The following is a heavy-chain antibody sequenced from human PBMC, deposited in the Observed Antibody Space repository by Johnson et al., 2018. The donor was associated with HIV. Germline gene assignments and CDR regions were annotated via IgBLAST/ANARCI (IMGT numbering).Heavy chain of an antibody. Sequence: QVQLVESGGGLVKPGGSLRLSCAASGFSFPAYNMGWIRQPPGKGLECLSYISSSGTSTYYTDSVKGRFTISRDNSKNTLYLQMNSLRAEDTAVYYCARIDYSNYEEAFDIWGQGTMVTVSS. D-gene: IGHD4-11*01. CDR1: GFSFPAYN. V-gene: IGHV3-11*04. CDR3: ARIDYSNYEEAFDI. CDR2: ISSSGTST. J-gene: IGHJ3*02.